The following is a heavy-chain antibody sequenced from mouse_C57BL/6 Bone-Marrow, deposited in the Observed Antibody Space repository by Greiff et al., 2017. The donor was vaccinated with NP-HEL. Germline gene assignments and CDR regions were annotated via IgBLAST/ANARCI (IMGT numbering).Heavy chain of an antibody. V-gene: IGHV1-42*01. CDR3: ARCDYYGSTLNYFDY. CDR2: INPSTGGT. J-gene: IGHJ2*01. Sequence: VQLQQSGPELVKPGASVKISCKASGYSFTGYYMNWVKQSPEKSLEWIGEINPSTGGTTYNQKFKAKATLTVDKSSSTAYMQLKSLTSEDSAVYYCARCDYYGSTLNYFDYWGQGTTLTVSS. CDR1: GYSFTGYY. D-gene: IGHD1-1*01.